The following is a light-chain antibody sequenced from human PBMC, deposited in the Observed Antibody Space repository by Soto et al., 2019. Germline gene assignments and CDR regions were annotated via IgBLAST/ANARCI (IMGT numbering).Light chain of an antibody. CDR3: SSYTITSTYV. J-gene: IGLJ1*01. CDR2: GVI. Sequence: QCPLTEPASVSRLPGQAITISCTGTSSDVGGYNYVSWYQQHPGKAPKLMIYGVIYRPSGFSNRFSGSKSGKPASLTMFGLQAEDEADYYCSSYTITSTYVLGTGTKVTVL. CDR1: SSDVGGYNY. V-gene: IGLV2-14*01.